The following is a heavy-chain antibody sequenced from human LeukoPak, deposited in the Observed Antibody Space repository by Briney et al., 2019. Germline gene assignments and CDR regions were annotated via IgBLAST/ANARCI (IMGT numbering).Heavy chain of an antibody. CDR3: ARHRALPDYGDYVDY. Sequence: PGGSLRLSCKGSGYSFTSYWIGWVRQMPGKGLEWMGIICPGDSDTRYSPSFQGQVTISADKSISTAYLQWSSLKASDTAMYYCARHRALPDYGDYVDYWGQGTLVTVSS. V-gene: IGHV5-51*01. CDR1: GYSFTSYW. CDR2: ICPGDSDT. D-gene: IGHD4-17*01. J-gene: IGHJ4*02.